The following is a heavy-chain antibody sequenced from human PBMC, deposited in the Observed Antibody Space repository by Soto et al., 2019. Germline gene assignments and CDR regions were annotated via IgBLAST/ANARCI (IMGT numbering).Heavy chain of an antibody. CDR1: GESINSGGYY. D-gene: IGHD6-6*01. J-gene: IGHJ4*02. CDR3: ARASSSSSAADY. V-gene: IGHV4-31*03. Sequence: PSETLSLTCSVSGESINSGGYYWSWIRHHPGKGLEWIGYIYDSESAYYKPSLKSRVTISMDTSKNHFAMRLSSVTAADTAVYYCARASSSSSAADYWGQGTQVTVSS. CDR2: IYDSESA.